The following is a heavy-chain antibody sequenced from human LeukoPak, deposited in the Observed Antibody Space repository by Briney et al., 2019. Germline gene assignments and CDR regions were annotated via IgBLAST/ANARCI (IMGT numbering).Heavy chain of an antibody. J-gene: IGHJ4*02. CDR1: GFTFTNVW. V-gene: IGHV3-15*01. Sequence: GGSLRLSCAASGFTFTNVWMSWVRQTPWKGLEWVGRIKSKSDGETTDYAAPVKGRFTISRDDAKAMVYLQMNSLKSEDTAVYYCTTDRGSVWGQGTLVTVSS. CDR2: IKSKSDGETT. CDR3: TTDRGSV.